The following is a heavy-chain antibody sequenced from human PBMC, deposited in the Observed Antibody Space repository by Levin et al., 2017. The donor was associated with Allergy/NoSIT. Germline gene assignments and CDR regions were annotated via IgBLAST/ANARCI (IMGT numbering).Heavy chain of an antibody. CDR2: INPNTGDI. CDR1: GYRFSDYY. Sequence: ASVKVSCKASGYRFSDYYIHWVRQSPGQGLEWMGWINPNTGDIKYAQRFQGRVTMTRATSVSTVYMEVSRLRSDDTAVYFCARIKSRLSHWVDEHFDFWGQGTLVTVSS. J-gene: IGHJ4*02. D-gene: IGHD2-15*01. V-gene: IGHV1-2*02. CDR3: ARIKSRLSHWVDEHFDF.